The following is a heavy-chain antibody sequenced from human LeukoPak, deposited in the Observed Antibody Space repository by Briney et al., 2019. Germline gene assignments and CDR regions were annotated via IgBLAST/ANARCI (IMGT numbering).Heavy chain of an antibody. CDR1: GGSISSGGYY. CDR2: IYYSGST. Sequence: PSETLSLTCTVPGGSISSGGYYWSWIRQHPGKGLEWIGYIYYSGSTYYNPSLKSRVTISVDTSKNQFSLKLSSVTAADTAVYYCASLVVVTAANWFDPWGQGTLVTVSS. D-gene: IGHD2-21*02. CDR3: ASLVVVTAANWFDP. J-gene: IGHJ5*02. V-gene: IGHV4-31*03.